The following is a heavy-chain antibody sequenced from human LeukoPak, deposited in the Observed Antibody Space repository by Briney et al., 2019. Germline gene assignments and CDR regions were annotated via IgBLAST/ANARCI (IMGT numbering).Heavy chain of an antibody. Sequence: ASVKVSRKASGYTFTGYYMHWVRQAPGQGLEWMGWISAYNGNTNYAQKLQGRVTMTTDTSTGTAYMELRSLRSDDTAVYYCARGMEPYYYMDVWGKGTTVTVSS. D-gene: IGHD1-26*01. CDR1: GYTFTGYY. V-gene: IGHV1-18*04. CDR2: ISAYNGNT. J-gene: IGHJ6*03. CDR3: ARGMEPYYYMDV.